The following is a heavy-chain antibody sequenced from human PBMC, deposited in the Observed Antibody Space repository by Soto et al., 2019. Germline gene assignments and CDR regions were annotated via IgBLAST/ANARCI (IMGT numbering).Heavy chain of an antibody. Sequence: TLSLTCTVSGGSISSGGYYWSWIRQHPGKGLEWIGYIYYSGSTYYNPSLKSRVTISVDTSKNQFSLKLSSVTAADTAVYYCARSSAYYDILTGFRMRPDFDYWGQGTLVTVSS. CDR3: ARSSAYYDILTGFRMRPDFDY. CDR2: IYYSGST. V-gene: IGHV4-31*03. J-gene: IGHJ4*02. CDR1: GGSISSGGYY. D-gene: IGHD3-9*01.